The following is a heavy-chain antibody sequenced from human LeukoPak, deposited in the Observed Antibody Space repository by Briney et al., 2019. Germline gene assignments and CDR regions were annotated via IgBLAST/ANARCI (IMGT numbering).Heavy chain of an antibody. J-gene: IGHJ4*02. Sequence: GGSLRLSCAASGFTFSSYAMSWVRQAPGKGLEWVSAISGSGGSTYYADSVKGRSTISRDNSKNTLYLQMNSLRAEDTAVYYCAKDPEDIVVVVAATGFDYWGQGTLVTVSS. D-gene: IGHD2-15*01. CDR3: AKDPEDIVVVVAATGFDY. CDR1: GFTFSSYA. V-gene: IGHV3-23*01. CDR2: ISGSGGST.